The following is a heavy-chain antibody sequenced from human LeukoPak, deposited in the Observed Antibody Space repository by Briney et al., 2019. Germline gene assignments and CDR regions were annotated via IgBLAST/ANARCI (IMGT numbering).Heavy chain of an antibody. CDR1: GGTFNNSA. V-gene: IGHV1-69*05. Sequence: SVKVSCKTSGGTFNNSAISWVRQAPGQGLEWLGGIMPLFGTAGYAQKSQGRVTITKDESTRTVYLELTSLTSDDTAVYYCARDVHGDYGSGWFDPWGQGTLVSVSS. J-gene: IGHJ5*02. D-gene: IGHD4-17*01. CDR3: ARDVHGDYGSGWFDP. CDR2: IMPLFGTA.